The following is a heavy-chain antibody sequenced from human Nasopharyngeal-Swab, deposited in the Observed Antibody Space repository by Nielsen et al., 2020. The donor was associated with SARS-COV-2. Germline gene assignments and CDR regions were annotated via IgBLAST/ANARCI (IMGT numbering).Heavy chain of an antibody. D-gene: IGHD6-19*01. CDR2: IDWDDDK. V-gene: IGHV2-70*01. Sequence: SGPTLVKPTQTLTLTCTFSGFSLSTSGMCVSWIRQPPGKALEWLALIDWDDDKYYSTSLKTRLTISKDTSKNQVVLTMTNMDPVDTATYYCARILESSGWYGRIVGWFDPWGQGTLVTVSS. J-gene: IGHJ5*02. CDR1: GFSLSTSGMC. CDR3: ARILESSGWYGRIVGWFDP.